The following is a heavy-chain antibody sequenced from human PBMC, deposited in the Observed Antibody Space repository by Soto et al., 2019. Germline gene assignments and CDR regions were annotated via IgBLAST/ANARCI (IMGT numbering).Heavy chain of an antibody. D-gene: IGHD6-19*01. Sequence: QVQLVQSGAEEKMAGASVKVSCKASGYTLTNYAMHWVRQAPGQSLEWMGWINTRDGNTQYSQKLMGRVTITRDTSAMTAYMELTGLRSEDTAVYYCARALSSQWPDNNYDYWGQGTLVTVSS. CDR1: GYTLTNYA. V-gene: IGHV1-3*04. CDR2: INTRDGNT. CDR3: ARALSSQWPDNNYDY. J-gene: IGHJ4*02.